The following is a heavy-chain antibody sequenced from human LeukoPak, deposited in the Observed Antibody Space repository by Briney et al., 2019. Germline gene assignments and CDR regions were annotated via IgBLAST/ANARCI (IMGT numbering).Heavy chain of an antibody. J-gene: IGHJ5*02. D-gene: IGHD3-16*01. CDR1: GYSFTSYW. CDR3: ARHWGRASPGGNWFDP. Sequence: GESLKISCKGPGYSFTSYWIGWVRQMPGKGLEWMGIIYPGDSDTRYSPSFQGQVTVSADKSISTAYLQWSSLKASDTAMYYCARHWGRASPGGNWFDPWGQGTLVTVSS. V-gene: IGHV5-51*01. CDR2: IYPGDSDT.